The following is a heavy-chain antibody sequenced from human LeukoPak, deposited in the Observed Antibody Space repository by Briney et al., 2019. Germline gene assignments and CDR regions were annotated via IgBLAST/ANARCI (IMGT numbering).Heavy chain of an antibody. CDR1: GGYISSFY. Sequence: SETLSLTCTVSGGYISSFYWSWIRPPPGEGLEWNGYIYYCGSTNYNPSLKSRVIISVETSKIQFSLKLSSVTAAGTAVYYCARGVGDIVVVVAADWFDPWGQGNLVTVSS. CDR2: IYYCGST. D-gene: IGHD2-15*01. J-gene: IGHJ5*02. CDR3: ARGVGDIVVVVAADWFDP. V-gene: IGHV4-59*01.